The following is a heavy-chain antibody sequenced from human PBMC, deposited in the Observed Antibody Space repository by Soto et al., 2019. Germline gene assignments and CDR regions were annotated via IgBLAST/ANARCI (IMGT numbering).Heavy chain of an antibody. Sequence: EVQVVESGGGLVQPGGSLRLSCIASEFTFISSFMGWVRQAPGKGLEWVANINQDVSGTYYVASVKGRFTISRDNAKNSLYLQMNSLRAEDTAVYYCARYFRGSGRYFFDHWGQGTLVTVSS. J-gene: IGHJ4*02. CDR3: ARYFRGSGRYFFDH. D-gene: IGHD6-19*01. CDR1: EFTFISSF. CDR2: INQDVSGT. V-gene: IGHV3-7*03.